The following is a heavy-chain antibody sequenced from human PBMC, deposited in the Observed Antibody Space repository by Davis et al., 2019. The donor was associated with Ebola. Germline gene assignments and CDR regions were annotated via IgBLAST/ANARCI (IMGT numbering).Heavy chain of an antibody. CDR2: ISSSSSTI. CDR3: AREYYDFWSGYYVHDAFDI. CDR1: GFTFSSYS. V-gene: IGHV3-48*02. J-gene: IGHJ3*02. D-gene: IGHD3-3*01. Sequence: GGSLRLSCAASGFTFSSYSMNWVRQAPGKGLEWVSYISSSSSTIYYADSVKGRFTISRDNAKNSLYLQMNSLRDEDTAVYYCAREYYDFWSGYYVHDAFDIWGQGTMVTVSS.